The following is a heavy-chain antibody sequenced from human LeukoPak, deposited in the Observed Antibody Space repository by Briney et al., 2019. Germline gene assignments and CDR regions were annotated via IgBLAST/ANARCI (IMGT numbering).Heavy chain of an antibody. D-gene: IGHD3-16*01. Sequence: QPGGSLRLSCAASGFTFDDYAMHWVRQAPGKGLEWVSLISWDGGSTYYADSVKGRFTISRDNSKNSLYLQMNSLRAEDTALYYCVTGGAYYYYYMDVWGKGTTVTVSS. V-gene: IGHV3-43D*03. J-gene: IGHJ6*03. CDR1: GFTFDDYA. CDR3: VTGGAYYYYYMDV. CDR2: ISWDGGST.